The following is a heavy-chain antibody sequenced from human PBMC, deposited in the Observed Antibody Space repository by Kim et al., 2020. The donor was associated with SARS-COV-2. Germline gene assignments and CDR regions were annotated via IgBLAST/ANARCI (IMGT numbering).Heavy chain of an antibody. CDR1: GYTFTSYA. V-gene: IGHV7-4-1*02. Sequence: ASVKVSCKASGYTFTSYAMNWVRQAPGQGLEWMGWINTNTGNPTYAQGFTGRFVFSLDTSVSTAYLQISSLKAEDTAVYYCARTAVWWLRYYYYGMDVWGQGTTVTVSS. CDR2: INTNTGNP. D-gene: IGHD5-12*01. CDR3: ARTAVWWLRYYYYGMDV. J-gene: IGHJ6*02.